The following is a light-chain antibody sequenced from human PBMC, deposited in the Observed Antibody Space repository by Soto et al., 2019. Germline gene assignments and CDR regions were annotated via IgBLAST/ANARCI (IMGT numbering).Light chain of an antibody. V-gene: IGKV3-20*01. Sequence: DIVLTQSPVTRSLSPGERATLSCRASQSVSSSYLAWYQQKPGQAPRLLIYGASSRATGIPDRFSGSGSGTDFTLTINRVEPEDFAVYFCQQSTSSVTFGGGTKVDIK. CDR1: QSVSSSY. CDR2: GAS. J-gene: IGKJ4*01. CDR3: QQSTSSVT.